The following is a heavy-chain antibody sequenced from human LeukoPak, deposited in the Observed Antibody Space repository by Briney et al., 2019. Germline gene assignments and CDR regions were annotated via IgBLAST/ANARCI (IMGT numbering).Heavy chain of an antibody. D-gene: IGHD2-21*01. J-gene: IGHJ6*03. Sequence: PSETLSLTCAVYGGYFSGFYWTWVRQAPGKGLEWIGEISYSGTTRYNPSLKSRVTIAVDTSKKEMSLNLSTVTAADTAVYYCAKGNVGHYHSVADEYYYYMDVWGKGTTVIVSS. CDR3: AKGNVGHYHSVADEYYYYMDV. V-gene: IGHV4-34*01. CDR1: GGYFSGFY. CDR2: ISYSGTT.